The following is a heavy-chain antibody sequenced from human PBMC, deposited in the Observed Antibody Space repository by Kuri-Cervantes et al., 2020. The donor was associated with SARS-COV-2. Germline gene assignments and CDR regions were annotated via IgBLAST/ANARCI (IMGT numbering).Heavy chain of an antibody. CDR2: ISSSSTI. CDR3: ARASLREYSGSYFHYFDY. V-gene: IGHV3-69-1*02. D-gene: IGHD1-26*01. J-gene: IGHJ4*02. Sequence: GESLKISCAASGFTFSDYYMNWVRQAPGKGLEWVSSISSSSTIYYADSVKGRFTISRDNAKNSLYLQMNSLRAEDTAVYYCARASLREYSGSYFHYFDYWGQGTLVTVSS. CDR1: GFTFSDYY.